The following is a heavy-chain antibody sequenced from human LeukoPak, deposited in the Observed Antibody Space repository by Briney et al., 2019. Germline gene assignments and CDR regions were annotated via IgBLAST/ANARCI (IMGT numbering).Heavy chain of an antibody. CDR2: IISDGSSI. CDR3: VGGLHGLGWDY. D-gene: IGHD3-16*01. CDR1: RFTITNFN. J-gene: IGHJ4*02. Sequence: PWGSLTLTCRASRFTITNFNICWGRQQPAEGVQFVSGIISDGSSIDYADSVRGRFTISRDNSKSTLYLRMGSVRVADTALYYCVGGLHGLGWDYWGAETLVTVSS. V-gene: IGHV3-64D*06.